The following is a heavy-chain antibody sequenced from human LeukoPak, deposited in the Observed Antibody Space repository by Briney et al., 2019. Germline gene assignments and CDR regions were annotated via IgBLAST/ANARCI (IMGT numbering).Heavy chain of an antibody. Sequence: GGSLRLSCAASGFTFNRNAISWVRQAPGKGLEWVSTIGGSGDKTFYADSVKGRFTISRDNSKNMVHLQMNSLTGEDTTLYYCVRRGDASSGWGDHDFWGQGALVTVSS. D-gene: IGHD6-19*01. CDR1: GFTFNRNA. V-gene: IGHV3-23*01. CDR3: VRRGDASSGWGDHDF. CDR2: IGGSGDKT. J-gene: IGHJ4*02.